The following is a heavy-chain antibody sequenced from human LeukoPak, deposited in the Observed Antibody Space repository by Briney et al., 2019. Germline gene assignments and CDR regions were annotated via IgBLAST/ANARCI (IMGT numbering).Heavy chain of an antibody. CDR1: GYTFTNYG. V-gene: IGHV1-18*01. D-gene: IGHD1-26*01. Sequence: ASVKVSSQASGYTFTNYGITWVRQAPRQGLEWMGWISAYNANTNYAQKLQGRVTMTTDTSTSTAYMELSSLRSDDTAVYFCARDYYSGSYYGDYWGQGTLVTVSS. J-gene: IGHJ4*02. CDR3: ARDYYSGSYYGDY. CDR2: ISAYNANT.